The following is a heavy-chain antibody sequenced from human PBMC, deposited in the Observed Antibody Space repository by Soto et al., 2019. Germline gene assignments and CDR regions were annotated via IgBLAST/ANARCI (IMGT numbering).Heavy chain of an antibody. D-gene: IGHD2-2*01. J-gene: IGHJ4*02. CDR1: GGSISGYY. CDR2: IYYSGST. V-gene: IGHV4-59*08. CDR3: ARHDCSTTACYPHFDS. Sequence: SETLSLTCTVSGGSISGYYWSWIRQPPGKGLEWFGYIYYSGSTNYNPSLKSRVTISVDTSKNQFSLKLTSVTAADTAVYYCARHDCSTTACYPHFDSWGQGILVTVSS.